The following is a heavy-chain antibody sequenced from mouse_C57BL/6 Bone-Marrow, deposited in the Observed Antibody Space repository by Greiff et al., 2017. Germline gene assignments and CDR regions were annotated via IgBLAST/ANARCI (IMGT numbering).Heavy chain of an antibody. CDR2: IDPSDSDT. D-gene: IGHD2-14*01. Sequence: QVQLQQPGAELVMPGASVKLSCKASGYTFTSYWMHWVKPRPGQGLEWIGEIDPSDSDTTYNQKFKGKSTLTVDNSSSPAYMQLSSLTSEDSAVYDCARNEVRSVLYAMDYCGQGTSVTVSS. J-gene: IGHJ4*01. CDR1: GYTFTSYW. V-gene: IGHV1-69*01. CDR3: ARNEVRSVLYAMDY.